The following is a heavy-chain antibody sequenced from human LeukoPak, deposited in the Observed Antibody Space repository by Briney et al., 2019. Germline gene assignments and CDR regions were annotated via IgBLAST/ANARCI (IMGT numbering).Heavy chain of an antibody. J-gene: IGHJ4*02. CDR1: GGSISSYY. D-gene: IGHD3-16*01. CDR3: ARAFWGSGIDY. CDR2: IHYSGST. V-gene: IGHV4-59*01. Sequence: PSETLSLTCTVSGGSISSYYWSWIRQPPGKGLECIGYIHYSGSTNYNPSLKSRVTISKDTSKNQFSLKLSPVTAADTAVYYCARAFWGSGIDYWGQGTLVTVSS.